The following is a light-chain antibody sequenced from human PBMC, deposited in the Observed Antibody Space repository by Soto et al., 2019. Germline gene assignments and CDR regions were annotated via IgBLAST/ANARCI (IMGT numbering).Light chain of an antibody. V-gene: IGLV4-60*02. J-gene: IGLJ3*02. CDR1: SGHSSYI. CDR2: LEGSGSY. CDR3: ETWDSNTHTV. Sequence: QSVLTQSSSASASLGSSVKLTCTLSSGHSSYIIAWHQQQPGKAPRYLMKLEGSGSYNKGSGVPDRFSGSSSGADRYLTISELQFEDEADYYCETWDSNTHTVFGGGTKVTVL.